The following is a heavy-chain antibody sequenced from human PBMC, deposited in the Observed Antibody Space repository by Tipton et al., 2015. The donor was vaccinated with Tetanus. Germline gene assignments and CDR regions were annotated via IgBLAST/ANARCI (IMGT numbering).Heavy chain of an antibody. CDR1: GFTFTDYA. CDR3: ARDGYCASAICYSPYQSPFDN. V-gene: IGHV3-7*01. D-gene: IGHD2-21*02. J-gene: IGHJ4*02. Sequence: SLRLSCAASGFTFTDYAMTWVRQAPGKGLEWVANIKEDGSETNYVDSVKGRFTISRDSAKSSLYLQMNSLRAEDTAVYYCARDGYCASAICYSPYQSPFDNWGQGTLVTVSS. CDR2: IKEDGSET.